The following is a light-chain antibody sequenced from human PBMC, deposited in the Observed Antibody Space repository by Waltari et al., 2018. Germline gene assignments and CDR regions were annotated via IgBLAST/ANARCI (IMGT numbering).Light chain of an antibody. V-gene: IGLV2-8*01. J-gene: IGLJ2*01. CDR2: DVT. CDR1: STDVAVFNY. CDR3: SSFAPSNTVV. Sequence: QPALTQPPSASGSRGQSVTISCTGTSTDVAVFNYISWYQQYPGKVPKLIIYDVTKRPSGVPARFSGSKSGNEASLTVSGLQAEDEAVYFCSSFAPSNTVVFGGGTKLTVL.